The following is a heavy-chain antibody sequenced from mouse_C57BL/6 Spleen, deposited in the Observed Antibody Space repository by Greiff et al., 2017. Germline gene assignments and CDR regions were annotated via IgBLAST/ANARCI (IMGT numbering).Heavy chain of an antibody. Sequence: VQLQQSGAELVRPGTSVKVSCKASGYAFNNYLIEWVKQRPGQGLEWIGVINPGSGGTNYNEKVKGKATLTADKSSSNAYMSLSSLTSEDSAVDFCARGGDREVAYWGQGTLVTVSA. CDR1: GYAFNNYL. CDR2: INPGSGGT. V-gene: IGHV1-54*01. J-gene: IGHJ3*01. CDR3: ARGGDREVAY.